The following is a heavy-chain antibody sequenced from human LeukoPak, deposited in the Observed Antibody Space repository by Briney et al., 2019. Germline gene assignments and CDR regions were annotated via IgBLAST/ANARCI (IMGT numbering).Heavy chain of an antibody. D-gene: IGHD6-13*01. CDR3: AGVLDGGTWYDYFQH. J-gene: IGHJ1*01. CDR2: ISSASTYI. V-gene: IGHV3-21*04. CDR1: GFTFSTYT. Sequence: GGSLRLSCAASGFTFSTYTMNWVRQAPGKGLEWVSSISSASTYIYYADSVKGRFTISRDNAKNSLFMQMNSLRAEDTAIYYCAGVLDGGTWYDYFQHWGQGTLVTVSS.